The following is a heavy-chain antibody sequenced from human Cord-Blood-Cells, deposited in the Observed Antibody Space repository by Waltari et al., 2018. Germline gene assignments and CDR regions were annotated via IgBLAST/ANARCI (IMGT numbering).Heavy chain of an antibody. D-gene: IGHD2-2*01. CDR2: ISSSSSYI. CDR1: GLTFSSYS. J-gene: IGHJ3*02. CDR3: ARDKGCSSTSCYAFDI. V-gene: IGHV3-21*01. Sequence: EVQLVESGGGLVKPGGSLRLPCAALGLTFSSYSMNWVRQAPGKGLEWVSSISSSSSYIYYADSVKGRFTISRDNAKNSLYLQMNSLRAEDTAVYYCARDKGCSSTSCYAFDIWGQGTMVTVSS.